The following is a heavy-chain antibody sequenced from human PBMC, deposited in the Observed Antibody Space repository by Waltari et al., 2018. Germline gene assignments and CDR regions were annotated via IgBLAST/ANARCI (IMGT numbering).Heavy chain of an antibody. CDR1: GGSFSGYY. J-gene: IGHJ5*02. Sequence: QVQLQQWSAGLLKPSETMSLTCAVYGGSFSGYYWPWIRQPPGKGLEWIGEINHDGGTSYNPSLKSRATISVDTSKNQLSLILNSVTAADTAVYYCAIRRCSVTNCYMRNWFDPWGQGILVTVSS. CDR3: AIRRCSVTNCYMRNWFDP. D-gene: IGHD2-2*02. CDR2: INHDGGT. V-gene: IGHV4-34*01.